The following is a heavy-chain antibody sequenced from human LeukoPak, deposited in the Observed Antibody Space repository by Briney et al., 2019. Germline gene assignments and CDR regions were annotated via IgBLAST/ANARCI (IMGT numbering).Heavy chain of an antibody. J-gene: IGHJ4*02. CDR2: INGDDDK. V-gene: IGHV2-70*01. CDR3: ARICGSGTYSGDS. CDR1: GFSLSTGAMC. D-gene: IGHD3-10*01. Sequence: SGPTLVNPTQTLTLTCTFSGFSLSTGAMCVSWIRQPPGKALEWLALINGDDDKYYNSSLKTRLTISRDTSKNQVVLTMTKVDPVDTATYYCARICGSGTYSGDSWGQGTLVTVSS.